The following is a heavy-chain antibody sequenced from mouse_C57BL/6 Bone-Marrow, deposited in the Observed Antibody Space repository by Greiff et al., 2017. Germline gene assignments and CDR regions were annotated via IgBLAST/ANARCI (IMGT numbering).Heavy chain of an antibody. V-gene: IGHV5-16*01. CDR1: GFTFSDYY. J-gene: IGHJ3*01. CDR2: INYDGSST. CDR3: ASYVVSYVSLAY. Sequence: EVNVVESEGGLVQPGSSMKLSCTASGFTFSDYYMAWVRQVPEKGLEWVANINYDGSSTYYLDSLKSRFILSNDNAKNLVSLQMSSLKAEATATYYCASYVVSYVSLAYWGQGTLVTGAA. D-gene: IGHD1-1*02.